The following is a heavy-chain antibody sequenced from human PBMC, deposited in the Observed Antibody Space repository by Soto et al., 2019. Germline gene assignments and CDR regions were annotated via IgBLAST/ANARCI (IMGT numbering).Heavy chain of an antibody. CDR3: ARGPENDYGGNPEAYGMDV. CDR2: IYYSGST. V-gene: IGHV4-30-4*01. J-gene: IGHJ6*02. Sequence: PSETLSLTCTVSGGSISSGDYYWSWIRQPPGKGLEWIGYIYYSGSTYYNPSLKSRVTISVDTSKNQFSLKLSSVTAADTAVYYCARGPENDYGGNPEAYGMDVWGQGTTVTVSS. D-gene: IGHD4-17*01. CDR1: GGSISSGDYY.